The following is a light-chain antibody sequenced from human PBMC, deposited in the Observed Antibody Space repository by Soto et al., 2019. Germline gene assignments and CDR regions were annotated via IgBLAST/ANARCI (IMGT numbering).Light chain of an antibody. CDR1: QSINSY. V-gene: IGKV1-39*01. CDR3: QQCFSTPRT. Sequence: DIQMTQSPSSQSASVGDRVTITCRASQSINSYLNWYQQKPGKAPKLLIYAASSLQSGVPSRFSGSGSETEFTLTISSLQPDDFATYYCQQCFSTPRTFGQGTRVEI. J-gene: IGKJ1*01. CDR2: AAS.